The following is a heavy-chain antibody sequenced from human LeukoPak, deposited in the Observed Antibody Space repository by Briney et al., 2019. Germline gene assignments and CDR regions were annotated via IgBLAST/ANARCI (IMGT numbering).Heavy chain of an antibody. V-gene: IGHV3-23*01. J-gene: IGHJ4*02. Sequence: PGGSLRLSCAAFGFTFSSYAMSWVRQAPGKGLEWVSAISGSGGSTYYADSVKGRFTISRDNSKNTLYLQMNSLRAEDTAVYYCARPMNVLRFLEWLFIYWGQGTLVTVSS. CDR1: GFTFSSYA. D-gene: IGHD3-3*01. CDR3: ARPMNVLRFLEWLFIY. CDR2: ISGSGGST.